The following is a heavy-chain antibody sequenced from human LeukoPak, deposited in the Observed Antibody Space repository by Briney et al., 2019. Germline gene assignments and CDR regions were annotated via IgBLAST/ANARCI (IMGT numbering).Heavy chain of an antibody. CDR3: ARDNAYMFDY. Sequence: GGSLRLSCAASGFTFSSYWMHWVRQAPGKGLVWVSRINGDGSSTSYADSVKGRFTISRDNAKNTLYLEMNRLRAEDTAVYYCARDNAYMFDYWGQGTQVTVSS. CDR2: INGDGSST. V-gene: IGHV3-74*01. J-gene: IGHJ4*02. D-gene: IGHD5-24*01. CDR1: GFTFSSYW.